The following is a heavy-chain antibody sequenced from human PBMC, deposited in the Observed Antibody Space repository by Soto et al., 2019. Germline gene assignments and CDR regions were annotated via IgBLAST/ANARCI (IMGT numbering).Heavy chain of an antibody. Sequence: PSETLSLTCTVSGGSISSYYWSWIRQPPGKGLEWIGYIYYSGSTNYNPSLKSRVTISVDTSKNQFSLKLSSVTAADTAVYYCARGYDFWSGYYFDYWGQGNLVTFSS. J-gene: IGHJ4*02. V-gene: IGHV4-59*01. CDR2: IYYSGST. CDR3: ARGYDFWSGYYFDY. D-gene: IGHD3-3*01. CDR1: GGSISSYY.